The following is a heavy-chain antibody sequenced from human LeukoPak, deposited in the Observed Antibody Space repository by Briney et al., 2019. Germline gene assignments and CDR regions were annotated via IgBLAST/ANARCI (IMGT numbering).Heavy chain of an antibody. Sequence: ASVKVSCKASGYTFTSYGISWVRQAPGQGLEWMXXXXAYNGNTNYAQKLXXRVTMTTDTSTSTAYMELRSLRPDDTAVYYCARGMPDIRWLQFWNFDYWGQGTLVTVSS. D-gene: IGHD5-24*01. J-gene: IGHJ4*02. V-gene: IGHV1-18*01. CDR3: ARGMPDIRWLQFWNFDY. CDR2: XXAYNGNT. CDR1: GYTFTSYG.